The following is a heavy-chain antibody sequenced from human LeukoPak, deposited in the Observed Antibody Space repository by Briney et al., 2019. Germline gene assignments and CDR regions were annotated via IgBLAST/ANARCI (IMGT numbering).Heavy chain of an antibody. CDR3: ARESDYGDYGGGFDY. V-gene: IGHV3-21*04. J-gene: IGHJ4*02. D-gene: IGHD4-17*01. CDR2: ISSGSGYI. CDR1: GFTISSYH. Sequence: GGSLRLSCAASGFTISSYHMNWVRQAPGKGLGWGSSISSGSGYIHYADSVRGAFTISRDNSKNSLYLKMNSLRAEDTAVYYCARESDYGDYGGGFDYWGQGTLVTVSS.